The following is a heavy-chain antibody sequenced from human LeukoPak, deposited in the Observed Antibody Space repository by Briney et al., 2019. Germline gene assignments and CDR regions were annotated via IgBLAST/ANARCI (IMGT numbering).Heavy chain of an antibody. CDR3: VRDGVGATTYFGYFDH. CDR1: GFTFSSYA. J-gene: IGHJ4*02. D-gene: IGHD1-26*01. V-gene: IGHV3-33*08. CDR2: IRFDGSNI. Sequence: GGSLRLSCAASGFTFSSYAMSWVRQAPGKGLEWVAIIRFDGSNIHYADSVKGRFTISRDNSKNTLYLQMNSLRAEDTAVYYCVRDGVGATTYFGYFDHWGQGNLVTVSS.